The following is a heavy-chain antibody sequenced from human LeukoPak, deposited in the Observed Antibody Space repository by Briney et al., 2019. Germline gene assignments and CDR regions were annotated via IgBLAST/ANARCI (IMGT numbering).Heavy chain of an antibody. V-gene: IGHV3-21*01. Sequence: GGSLRLSCAASGFTFSTYSMNWVRQAPGKGLEWVSSISSRYNYTYYAESLKGRLTISRDNAKNALYLQMSSLRAEDTAVYYCARADGGDIDYWGQGTLVTVSS. CDR2: ISSRYNYT. J-gene: IGHJ4*02. CDR1: GFTFSTYS. D-gene: IGHD2-21*02. CDR3: ARADGGDIDY.